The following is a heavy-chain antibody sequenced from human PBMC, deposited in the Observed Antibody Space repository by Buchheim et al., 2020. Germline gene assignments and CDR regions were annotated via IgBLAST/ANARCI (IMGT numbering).Heavy chain of an antibody. CDR3: ARGRLRTKLKNWFDP. D-gene: IGHD4-17*01. CDR1: GGSFSGYY. V-gene: IGHV4-34*01. CDR2: INHSGST. J-gene: IGHJ5*02. Sequence: QVQLQQWGAGLLKPSETLSLTCAVYGGSFSGYYWSWIRQPPGKGLEWIGEINHSGSTNYNPSLKRRVTISVDTSKNQFSLKLSSVTAADTAVYYCARGRLRTKLKNWFDPWGQGTL.